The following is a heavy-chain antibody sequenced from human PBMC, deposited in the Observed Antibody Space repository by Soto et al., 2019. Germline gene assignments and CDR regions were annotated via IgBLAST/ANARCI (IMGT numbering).Heavy chain of an antibody. CDR1: GFTFSSYA. CDR3: AKALSPHWNFPIDNFDY. Sequence: PGGSLRLSCAASGFTFSSYAMSWVRQAPGKGLEWVSAISGSGGSTYYADSVKGRFTISRDNSKNTLYLQMNSLRAEDTAVYYCAKALSPHWNFPIDNFDYWGQGTLVTVSS. CDR2: ISGSGGST. J-gene: IGHJ4*02. V-gene: IGHV3-23*01. D-gene: IGHD1-7*01.